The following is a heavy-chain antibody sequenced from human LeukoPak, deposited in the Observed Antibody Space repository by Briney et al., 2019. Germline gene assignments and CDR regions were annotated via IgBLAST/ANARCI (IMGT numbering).Heavy chain of an antibody. Sequence: SETLSLTCAVSGYSISSGYYWGWIRQPPGKGLEWIGSIYHSGSTYYNPSLKSRVTISVDTSKNQFPLKLSSVTAADTAAYYCARVGATRWFDPWGQGTLVTVSS. CDR3: ARVGATRWFDP. CDR2: IYHSGST. CDR1: GYSISSGYY. D-gene: IGHD1-26*01. J-gene: IGHJ5*02. V-gene: IGHV4-38-2*01.